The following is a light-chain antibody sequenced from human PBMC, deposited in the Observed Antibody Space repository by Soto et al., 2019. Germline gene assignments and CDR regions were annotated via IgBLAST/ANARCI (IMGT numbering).Light chain of an antibody. CDR2: DAS. V-gene: IGKV3-15*01. J-gene: IGKJ1*01. Sequence: EIVLTQSPGTLSLSPGERATLPCRASQNITNNYVAWYQQKPGQAPRLLIYDASSRATGIPARFSGTESGTEFTLIISSLQSEDSEVYYCQPYSDWPLSFGQGTKVDI. CDR3: QPYSDWPLS. CDR1: QNITNN.